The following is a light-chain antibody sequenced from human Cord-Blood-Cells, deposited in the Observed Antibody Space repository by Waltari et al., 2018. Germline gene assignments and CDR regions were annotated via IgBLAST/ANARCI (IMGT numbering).Light chain of an antibody. V-gene: IGKV1-39*01. J-gene: IGKJ1*01. CDR1: QSISSY. CDR2: AAS. Sequence: DIQMTESPVSLSASVGDRVTITCRASQSISSYLNWYQQKPGKAPKLLIYAASSLHSGVPSRFSGSGSGTDFTLTISSLQPEDFATYYCQQSYSTPWTFGQGTKVEIK. CDR3: QQSYSTPWT.